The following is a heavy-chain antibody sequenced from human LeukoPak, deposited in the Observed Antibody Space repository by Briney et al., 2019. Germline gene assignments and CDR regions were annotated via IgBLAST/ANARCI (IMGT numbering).Heavy chain of an antibody. J-gene: IGHJ4*02. CDR3: ARQIVSGSMGCDF. D-gene: IGHD2-21*01. CDR1: AYTFSSYY. CDR2: INFNSGGK. V-gene: IGHV1-2*02. Sequence: ASVKVSCKASAYTFSSYYIHWMRQAPGQGLEWMGWINFNSGGKIFAEKFQDRVTMARDTSISTAYMELSRLRSDDTAVHYCARQIVSGSMGCDFWGQGTLVTVSS.